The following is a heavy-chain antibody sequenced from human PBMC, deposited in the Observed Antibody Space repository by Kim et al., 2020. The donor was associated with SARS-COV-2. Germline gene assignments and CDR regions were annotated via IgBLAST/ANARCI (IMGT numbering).Heavy chain of an antibody. CDR3: ARELVVDY. CDR2: SRT. V-gene: IGHV3-74*01. D-gene: IGHD2-2*01. J-gene: IGHJ4*02. Sequence: SRTSHADSVKGRFTISRDNAKNTLYLQMNSLRAEDTAVYYCARELVVDYWGQGTLVTVSS.